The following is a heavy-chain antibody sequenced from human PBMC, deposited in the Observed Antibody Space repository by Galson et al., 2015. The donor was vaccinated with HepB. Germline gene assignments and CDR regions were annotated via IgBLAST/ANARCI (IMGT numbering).Heavy chain of an antibody. CDR1: GFTFDDYA. V-gene: IGHV3-9*01. CDR3: AKDITYDSRGSHAFDI. CDR2: ISWNSGSI. J-gene: IGHJ3*02. Sequence: SLRLSCAASGFTFDDYAMHWVRQAPGKGLEWVSGISWNSGSIGYADSVKGRFTISRDNAKNSLYLQMNSLRAEDTALYYCAKDITYDSRGSHAFDIWGPGTMVTVSS. D-gene: IGHD3-22*01.